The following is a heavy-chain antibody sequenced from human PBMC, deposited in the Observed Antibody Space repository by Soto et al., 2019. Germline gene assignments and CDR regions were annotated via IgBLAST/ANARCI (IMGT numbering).Heavy chain of an antibody. Sequence: GGSLRLSCAASGFTFSSYAMHWVRQAPGKGLEWVAVISYDGSNKYYADSVKGRFTISRDNSKNTLYLQMNSLRAEDTAVYYCARDMTTVTHYYYGMDVWGQGTTVTVSS. CDR2: ISYDGSNK. CDR1: GFTFSSYA. V-gene: IGHV3-30-3*01. J-gene: IGHJ6*02. CDR3: ARDMTTVTHYYYGMDV. D-gene: IGHD4-4*01.